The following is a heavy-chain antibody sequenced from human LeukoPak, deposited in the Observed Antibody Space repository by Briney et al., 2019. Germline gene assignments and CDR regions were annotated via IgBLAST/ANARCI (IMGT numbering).Heavy chain of an antibody. CDR3: ARGPAL. CDR1: GFTFTFTTYW. V-gene: IGHV3-74*01. D-gene: IGHD1-14*01. CDR2: VSGDGTKT. J-gene: IGHJ1*01. Sequence: GGSLRLSCAASGFTFTFTTYWINWVRQRPGEGLVWVSGVSGDGTKTFYGDSVKGRFTISRDNANSTVYLHMQSLRVEDTAVYYCARGPALWGQGTPVTVSS.